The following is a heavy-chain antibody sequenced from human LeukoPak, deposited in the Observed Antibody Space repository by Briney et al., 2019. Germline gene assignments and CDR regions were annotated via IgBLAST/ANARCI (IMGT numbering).Heavy chain of an antibody. D-gene: IGHD3-3*01. V-gene: IGHV4-30-4*01. CDR2: IYYSGST. CDR3: ARTYYDFWSGYKNNWFDP. J-gene: IGHJ5*02. Sequence: SETLSLTCTVSGGSISSGDYYWSWIRQPPGKGLEWIGYIYYSGSTYYNPSPKSRVTISVDTSKNQFSLKLSSVTAADTAVYYCARTYYDFWSGYKNNWFDPWGQGTLVTVSS. CDR1: GGSISSGDYY.